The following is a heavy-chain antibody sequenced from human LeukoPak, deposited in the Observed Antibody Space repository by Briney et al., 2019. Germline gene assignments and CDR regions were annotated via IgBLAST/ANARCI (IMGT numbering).Heavy chain of an antibody. D-gene: IGHD6-13*01. CDR3: TRGVPGYSSSWYIY. J-gene: IGHJ4*02. CDR1: GFTFNYYS. V-gene: IGHV3-48*01. CDR2: ITSSSTTT. Sequence: GGSLRLSCTASGFTFNYYSMNWVRQAPGKGLEWISYITSSSTTTYYADSVKGRFTISRDNAENSLYLQMNSLRAEDTAVYYCTRGVPGYSSSWYIYWGQGVLVTVSS.